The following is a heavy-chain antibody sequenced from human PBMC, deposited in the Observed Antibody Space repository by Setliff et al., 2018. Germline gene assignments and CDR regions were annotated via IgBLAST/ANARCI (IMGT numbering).Heavy chain of an antibody. D-gene: IGHD3-22*01. CDR1: GGSISSGDYY. V-gene: IGHV4-30-4*08. Sequence: SETLSLTCSVSGGSISSGDYYWSWIRQPPGKGLEWIGYIYSSGSTYYNPSLKSRVSISVDTSKNQFTLKLSSVTAADTAVYYCARESRYYYDNLGTLDYWGQGTLVTVSS. CDR2: IYSSGST. J-gene: IGHJ4*02. CDR3: ARESRYYYDNLGTLDY.